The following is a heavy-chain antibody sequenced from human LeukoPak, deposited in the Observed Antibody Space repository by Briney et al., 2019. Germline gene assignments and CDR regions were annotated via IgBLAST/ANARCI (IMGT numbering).Heavy chain of an antibody. D-gene: IGHD3-10*01. CDR2: IRYDGGNK. V-gene: IGHV3-30*02. Sequence: GGSLRLSCAASGFTFSNYGMHWVRQAPGKGLEWVAFIRYDGGNKYYADSVKGRFTVSRDNSKNTLYLQMNSLRAEDTAMFYCAKDRGGDYYGSGSYIDYWGQGTLVTVSS. CDR3: AKDRGGDYYGSGSYIDY. CDR1: GFTFSNYG. J-gene: IGHJ4*02.